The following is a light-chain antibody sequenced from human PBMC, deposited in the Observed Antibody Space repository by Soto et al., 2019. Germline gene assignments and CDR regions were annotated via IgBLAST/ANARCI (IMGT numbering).Light chain of an antibody. J-gene: IGKJ5*01. V-gene: IGKV1-5*03. CDR2: KAS. CDR3: QQYNSWT. Sequence: DIQLTQSPSTLSASVGARVTITCRASQSVSTWLAWYPQKPGKAPKRLIYKASNLKSGVPSRFTGRGSGTEFTLTISSLQPDDFATYYCQQYNSWTFGQGTRLEIK. CDR1: QSVSTW.